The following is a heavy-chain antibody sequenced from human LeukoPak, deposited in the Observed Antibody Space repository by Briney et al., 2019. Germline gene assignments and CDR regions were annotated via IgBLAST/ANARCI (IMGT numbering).Heavy chain of an antibody. V-gene: IGHV4-59*01. CDR1: GGSISSYY. CDR3: VRANHFDY. CDR2: IYYGGST. Sequence: KPSETLSLTCTVSGGSISSYYWSWIRQPPGKGLEWIGDIYYGGSTNYNPSLKSRVTISVDTSTNQFSLKLTSVTAADTAVYYCVRANHFDYWGQGTLVTVSS. J-gene: IGHJ4*02.